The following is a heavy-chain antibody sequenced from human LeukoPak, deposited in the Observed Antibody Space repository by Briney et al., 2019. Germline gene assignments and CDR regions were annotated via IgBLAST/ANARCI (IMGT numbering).Heavy chain of an antibody. CDR2: ISGSGGST. D-gene: IGHD2-2*01. V-gene: IGHV3-23*01. Sequence: GGSLRLSCAASRFTFSSYAMSWVRQAPGKGLEWVSAISGSGGSTYYADSVKGRFTISRDNSKNTLSLQMNSLRAEDTAVYYCAKGGYCSTTSCLAIYWGQGTLVTVSS. J-gene: IGHJ4*02. CDR3: AKGGYCSTTSCLAIY. CDR1: RFTFSSYA.